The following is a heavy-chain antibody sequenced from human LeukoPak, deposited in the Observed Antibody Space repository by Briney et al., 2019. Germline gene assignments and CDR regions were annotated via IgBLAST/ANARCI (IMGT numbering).Heavy chain of an antibody. CDR1: GFKFFTFA. CDR3: AKTPSSLSVAGPFDY. D-gene: IGHD6-19*01. CDR2: ISGSGGST. V-gene: IGHV3-23*01. J-gene: IGHJ4*02. Sequence: GGSLRLSCEASGFKFFTFAMHWVRQAPGKGLEWVSAISGSGGSTYYADSVKGRFTISRDNSKNTLYLQMNSLRAEDTAVYYCAKTPSSLSVAGPFDYWGQGTLVTVSS.